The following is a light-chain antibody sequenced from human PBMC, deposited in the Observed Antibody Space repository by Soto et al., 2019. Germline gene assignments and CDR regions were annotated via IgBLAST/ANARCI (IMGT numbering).Light chain of an antibody. V-gene: IGKV3-11*01. CDR3: QQRSNWPQLT. J-gene: IGKJ4*01. Sequence: EIVLTQSPATLSLSPGERATLSCRASQSVSSYLAWYQQKPGQAPRLLIYDASNRATGIPARFSGSGSGTDFTLTISSLEPEDFAVYYCQQRSNWPQLTFGGGTKVGIK. CDR1: QSVSSY. CDR2: DAS.